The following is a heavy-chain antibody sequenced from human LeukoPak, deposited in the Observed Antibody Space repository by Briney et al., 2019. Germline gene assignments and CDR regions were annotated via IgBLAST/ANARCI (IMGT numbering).Heavy chain of an antibody. Sequence: GESLKISCKGSGYNFTNFWIGWVRQMSGKGLEWMGIIYPGDSDTKYSPSFQGQVTISADKSISTAYLQWSSLRASDTAMYYCARPSHSGTGPFDYWGQGTLVTVSS. V-gene: IGHV5-51*01. CDR1: GYNFTNFW. CDR3: ARPSHSGTGPFDY. D-gene: IGHD3-10*01. CDR2: IYPGDSDT. J-gene: IGHJ4*02.